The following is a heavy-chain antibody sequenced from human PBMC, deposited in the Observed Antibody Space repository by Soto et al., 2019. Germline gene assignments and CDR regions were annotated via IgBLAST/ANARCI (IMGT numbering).Heavy chain of an antibody. V-gene: IGHV3-30*18. CDR2: ISYDGSNK. D-gene: IGHD4-17*01. Sequence: QVQLVESGGGVVQPGRSLRLSCAASGFTFSSYGMHWVRQAPGKGLEWVAVISYDGSNKYYADSVKGRFTISRDNSKNTLYLQMNSLRAEDTAVYYCAKDGVYGDKFHHWGQGTLVTVSS. CDR1: GFTFSSYG. J-gene: IGHJ1*01. CDR3: AKDGVYGDKFHH.